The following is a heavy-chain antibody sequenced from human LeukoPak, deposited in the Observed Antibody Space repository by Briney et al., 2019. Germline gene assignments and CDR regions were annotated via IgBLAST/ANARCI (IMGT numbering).Heavy chain of an antibody. CDR2: IYHSGST. D-gene: IGHD3-10*01. J-gene: IGHJ3*02. V-gene: IGHV4-61*01. CDR3: ASQPNTYYYGSGSILGDAFDI. CDR1: GGSVSSGSYY. Sequence: PSETLSLTCTVSGGSVSSGSYYWSWIRQPPGKGLEWIGYIYHSGSTNYNPSLKSRVTISVDKSKNQFSLKLSSVTAADTAVYYCASQPNTYYYGSGSILGDAFDIWGQGTMVTVSS.